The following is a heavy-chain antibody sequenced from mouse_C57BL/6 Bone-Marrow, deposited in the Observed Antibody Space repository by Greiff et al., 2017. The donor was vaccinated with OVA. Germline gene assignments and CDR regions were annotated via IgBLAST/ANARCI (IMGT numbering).Heavy chain of an antibody. CDR2: IDPANGNT. Sequence: EVQRVESVAELVRPGASVKLSCTASGFNIKNTYMHWVKQRPEQGLEWIGRIDPANGNTKYAPKFQGKATITADTSSNTAYLQLSSLTSEDTAIYYCARKDYSNFSWFAYWGQGTLVTVSA. CDR3: ARKDYSNFSWFAY. CDR1: GFNIKNTY. V-gene: IGHV14-3*01. D-gene: IGHD2-5*01. J-gene: IGHJ3*01.